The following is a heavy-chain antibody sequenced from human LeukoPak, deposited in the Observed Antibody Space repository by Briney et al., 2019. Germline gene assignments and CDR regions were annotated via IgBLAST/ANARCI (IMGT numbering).Heavy chain of an antibody. D-gene: IGHD3-10*02. CDR2: ISCDGSNK. CDR3: AKVPPELRCAAGFYYYYGMDV. Sequence: PGGSLRLSCAASGFTFSSYGMHWVRQAPGKGLEWVAVISCDGSNKYYADSVKGRFTISRDNSKNTLYLQMNSLRAEDTAVYYCAKVPPELRCAAGFYYYYGMDVWGQGTTVTVSS. V-gene: IGHV3-30*18. CDR1: GFTFSSYG. J-gene: IGHJ6*02.